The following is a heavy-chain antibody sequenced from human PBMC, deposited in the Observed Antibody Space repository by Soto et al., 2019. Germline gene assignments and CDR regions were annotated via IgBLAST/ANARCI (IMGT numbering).Heavy chain of an antibody. D-gene: IGHD6-13*01. J-gene: IGHJ6*03. CDR3: ARSNNSSSSYHYYMDV. CDR2: IYPGDSDT. V-gene: IGHV5-51*01. Sequence: GESLKISCKGSGYSFTSYWIGWVRQMPGKGLEWMGIIYPGDSDTRYSPSFQGQVTISADKSISTAYLQWSSLKTSYTAMYYCARSNNSSSSYHYYMDVWGTGTPVTVSS. CDR1: GYSFTSYW.